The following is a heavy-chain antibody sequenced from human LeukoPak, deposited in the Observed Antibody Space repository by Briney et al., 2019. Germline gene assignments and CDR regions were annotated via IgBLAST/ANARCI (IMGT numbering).Heavy chain of an antibody. J-gene: IGHJ6*03. CDR3: AREGYSSSWYSSYYYYYYMDV. CDR2: ISDSSPTMSSSRSTI. D-gene: IGHD6-13*01. V-gene: IGHV3-48*01. CDR1: GFTFSSYS. Sequence: GGSLRLSCAASGFTFSSYSMNWVRQAPGKGLEWVSYISDSSPTMSSSRSTIYYADSVKGRFTISRDNAKNSLYLQMNSLRAEDTALYHCAREGYSSSWYSSYYYYYYMDVWGKGTTVTISS.